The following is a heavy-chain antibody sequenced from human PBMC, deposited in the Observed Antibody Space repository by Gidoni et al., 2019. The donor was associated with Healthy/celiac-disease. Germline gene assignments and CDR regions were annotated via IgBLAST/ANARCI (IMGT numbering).Heavy chain of an antibody. CDR2: INHSGST. CDR3: ARGRVRSSSFSRKRDTIDY. V-gene: IGHV4-34*01. J-gene: IGHJ4*02. Sequence: QVRLQQWGAGLLKPSETLSLTCAVYGGSFSGYYWNLIRQPPGKGLEWIGEINHSGSTNYNPSLKSRVTISVDTSKNQFSLKLSSVTAADTAVYYCARGRVRSSSFSRKRDTIDYWGQGTLVTVSS. CDR1: GGSFSGYY. D-gene: IGHD4-17*01.